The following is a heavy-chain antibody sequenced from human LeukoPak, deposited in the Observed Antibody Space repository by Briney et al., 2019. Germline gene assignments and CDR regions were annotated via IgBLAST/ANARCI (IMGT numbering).Heavy chain of an antibody. CDR3: ARDFGTTGYDLYDY. CDR1: GFTFSRYW. CDR2: INQGGSEK. J-gene: IGHJ4*02. Sequence: GGSLRLSCAASGFTFSRYWMSWVRQAPGKGLEWVANINQGGSEKHYVDSVRGRFTISRDNAKNSLYLQMNSLRDEDTSIYYCARDFGTTGYDLYDYWGQGTLVTVSS. V-gene: IGHV3-7*01. D-gene: IGHD3-9*01.